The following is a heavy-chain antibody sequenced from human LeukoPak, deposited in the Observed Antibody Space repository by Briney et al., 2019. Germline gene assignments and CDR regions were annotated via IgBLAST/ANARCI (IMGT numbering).Heavy chain of an antibody. CDR1: GFTFSDYS. J-gene: IGHJ3*01. V-gene: IGHV3-48*01. D-gene: IGHD2/OR15-2a*01. Sequence: GGSLRLSCAASGFTFSDYSMNWVRQAPGKGLEWISYISGSGTIYYADSVKGRFTISRDNAQRLVYLQMNSLRAGDTAVYYCTNFKPPAPDALDVWGQGTLITVSS. CDR2: ISGSGTI. CDR3: TNFKPPAPDALDV.